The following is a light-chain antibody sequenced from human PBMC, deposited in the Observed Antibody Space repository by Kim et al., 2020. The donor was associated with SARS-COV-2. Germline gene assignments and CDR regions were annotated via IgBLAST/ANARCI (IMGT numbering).Light chain of an antibody. Sequence: LSPGQTASITCSGDKLGDKNAFWDQQKPGQSPVLVIYQNNKRPSGIPERFSGSNSGNTATLTISGTHAMEEADYYCQAWDSSTAVFGGGTQLTVL. CDR3: QAWDSSTAV. V-gene: IGLV3-1*01. J-gene: IGLJ3*02. CDR2: QNN. CDR1: KLGDKN.